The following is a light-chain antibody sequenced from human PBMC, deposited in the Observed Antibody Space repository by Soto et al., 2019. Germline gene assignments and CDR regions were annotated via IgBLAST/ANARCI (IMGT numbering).Light chain of an antibody. CDR1: QSGSGN. CDR3: QQYNDWTPVT. V-gene: IGKV3-15*01. J-gene: IGKJ4*01. CDR2: RAS. Sequence: EIVMTQSPATLSVSPGERATLSCRASQSGSGNFAWCRQKPCQAPSLLIYRASTRATGIPARFNGSGSGTEFTLTIRSLQSEDFAVYDCQQYNDWTPVTIGGGTNVEIK.